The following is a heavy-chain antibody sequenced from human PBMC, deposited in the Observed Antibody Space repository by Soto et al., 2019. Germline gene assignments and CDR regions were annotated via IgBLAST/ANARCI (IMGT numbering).Heavy chain of an antibody. CDR1: GFTFSRYD. Sequence: EVQVVESGGGLVQPGGSLRLSCAASGFTFSRYDMHWVRQATGRGLEWVSGIGTSGDTYYAGSVKGRLTISRENAKNSVYLQMNSLRAGDTAVYYCARGALGFDPWGQGTLVAVSS. J-gene: IGHJ5*02. D-gene: IGHD6-6*01. V-gene: IGHV3-13*04. CDR3: ARGALGFDP. CDR2: IGTSGDT.